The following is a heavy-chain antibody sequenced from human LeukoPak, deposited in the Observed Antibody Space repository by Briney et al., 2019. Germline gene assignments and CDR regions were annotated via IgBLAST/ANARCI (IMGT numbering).Heavy chain of an antibody. CDR2: IYSGGST. CDR1: GFTVSSNY. J-gene: IGHJ5*02. Sequence: AGGSLRLSCAASGFTVSSNYMSWVRQAPGKGLEWVSVIYSGGSTYYADSVKGRFTISRDNSKNTLYLQMNSLRAEDTAVYYCARDKRYYYGSGGFDTWGQGTLVTVSS. V-gene: IGHV3-53*01. D-gene: IGHD3-10*01. CDR3: ARDKRYYYGSGGFDT.